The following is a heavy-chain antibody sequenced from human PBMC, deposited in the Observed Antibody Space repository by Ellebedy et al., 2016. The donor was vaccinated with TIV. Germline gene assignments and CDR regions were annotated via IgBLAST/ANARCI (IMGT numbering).Heavy chain of an antibody. CDR3: ARGRFRGD. D-gene: IGHD3-3*01. CDR2: LYSGGTT. CDR1: GFTVSSNN. J-gene: IGHJ4*02. V-gene: IGHV3-66*01. Sequence: PGGSLRLSCSASGFTVSSNNINWVRQAPGKGLEYVSTLYSGGTTYYADSVKGRFTISRDNSKNTVFLQMNSLRAEDTAVYYCARGRFRGDWGQGTLVTVSS.